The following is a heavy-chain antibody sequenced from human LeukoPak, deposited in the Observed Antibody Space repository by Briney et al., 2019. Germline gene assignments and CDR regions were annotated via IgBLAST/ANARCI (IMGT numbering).Heavy chain of an antibody. J-gene: IGHJ6*04. Sequence: SETLSLTCVVSVYSISSGYDWGWFRQPPGKGLGWIGGFYPSGSTYYKPSLNRRVTKLLDPSKNQISLRLSTVTAAETAVYYCVREDIVVVPAAMGGYYYNGIDVWGKGTTVTVSS. D-gene: IGHD2-2*01. CDR3: VREDIVVVPAAMGGYYYNGIDV. CDR2: FYPSGST. V-gene: IGHV4-38-2*02. CDR1: VYSISSGYD.